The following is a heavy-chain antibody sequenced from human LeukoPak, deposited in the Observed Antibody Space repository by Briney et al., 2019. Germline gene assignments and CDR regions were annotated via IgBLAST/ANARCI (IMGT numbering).Heavy chain of an antibody. CDR1: GGSISSSSYS. D-gene: IGHD2-2*01. Sequence: PSEGLSLACTVSGGSISSSSYSSGWIRQPPGTGLEWIGSIYYSGSTYYNPSLKSRVTISVDTSKNQFSLKLSSVTAADTAVYYCARDPQLLQFDYWGQGTLVTVSS. CDR2: IYYSGST. V-gene: IGHV4-39*07. CDR3: ARDPQLLQFDY. J-gene: IGHJ4*02.